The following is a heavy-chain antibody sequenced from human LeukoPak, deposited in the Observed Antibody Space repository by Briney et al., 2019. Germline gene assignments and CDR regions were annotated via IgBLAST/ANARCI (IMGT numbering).Heavy chain of an antibody. CDR3: ARDLAYYGSGKQNY. V-gene: IGHV3-66*01. D-gene: IGHD3-10*01. CDR2: INSGGST. J-gene: IGHJ4*02. CDR1: GFNVSSNH. Sequence: PGGSLRLSCAASGFNVSSNHMSWVRRAPGKGLEWVSVINSGGSTYYADSVKGRFTISRDNSKNTPYLQMNSLRAEDTAVYYCARDLAYYGSGKQNYWGQGTLVTVSS.